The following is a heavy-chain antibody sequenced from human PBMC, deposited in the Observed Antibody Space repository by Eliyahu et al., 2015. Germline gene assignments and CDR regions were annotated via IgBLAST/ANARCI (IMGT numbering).Heavy chain of an antibody. D-gene: IGHD4-17*01. CDR1: GFXFKXAW. CDR3: TTGHGDYLRKKAWWDDY. J-gene: IGHJ4*02. V-gene: IGHV3-15*01. Sequence: EVQLVESGGGLVKPGGFLRLSCAASGFXFKXAWMAWXRQAPGKGLQWVGRIKSKPDGETTDYAAPVEGRFTISRDDSKTMVYLHMNSLRTEDTALYYCTTGHGDYLRKKAWWDDYWGQGTLVTVSS. CDR2: IKSKPDGETT.